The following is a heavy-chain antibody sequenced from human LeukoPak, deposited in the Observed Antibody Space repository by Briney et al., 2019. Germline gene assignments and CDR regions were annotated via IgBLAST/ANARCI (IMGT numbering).Heavy chain of an antibody. J-gene: IGHJ5*02. Sequence: GASVKVSCKASGYTFTSYGISWLRQAPGQGLEWMGWISAYNGNTNYAQKLQGRVTMTTDTSASTAYVELRSLRSDDTAVYYCATLSGYCSGGSCRGDWFDPWGQGTLVTVSS. CDR3: ATLSGYCSGGSCRGDWFDP. V-gene: IGHV1-18*01. CDR2: ISAYNGNT. D-gene: IGHD2-15*01. CDR1: GYTFTSYG.